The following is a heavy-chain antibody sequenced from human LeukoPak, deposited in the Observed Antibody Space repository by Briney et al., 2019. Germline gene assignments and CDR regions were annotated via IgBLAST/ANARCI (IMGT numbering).Heavy chain of an antibody. CDR3: ATGFWSGYPLGAFDI. CDR1: GYTLTELS. J-gene: IGHJ3*02. Sequence: GASVKVSCKVSGYTLTELSMHWVRQAPGKGLEWMGVFDPEDGETIYAQKFQGRVTMTEDTSTDTAYMELSSLRSEDTAVYYCATGFWSGYPLGAFDIWGQGTMVTVSS. D-gene: IGHD3-3*01. V-gene: IGHV1-24*01. CDR2: FDPEDGET.